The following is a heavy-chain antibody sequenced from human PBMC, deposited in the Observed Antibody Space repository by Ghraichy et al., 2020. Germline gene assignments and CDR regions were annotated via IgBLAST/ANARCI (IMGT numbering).Heavy chain of an antibody. D-gene: IGHD6-19*01. CDR3: ARSTSSSGWYRIDY. J-gene: IGHJ4*02. CDR2: TYYRSKWYN. V-gene: IGHV6-1*01. CDR1: GDSVSSNTAA. Sequence: SETLSLTCAISGDSVSSNTAAWNWIRQSPLRGLEWLGRTYYRSKWYNDYAVSVKSRITINPDTSKNQFSLHLYSVTPEDTAVYYCARSTSSSGWYRIDYWGQGTLVTVSS.